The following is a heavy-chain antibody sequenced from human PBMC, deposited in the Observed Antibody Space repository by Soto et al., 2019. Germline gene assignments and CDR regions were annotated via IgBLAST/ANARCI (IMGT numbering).Heavy chain of an antibody. CDR2: IYSSGNT. V-gene: IGHV4-61*01. J-gene: IGHJ4*02. Sequence: SETLSLTCTVSGESISNPHYHWSWLRQTPGKGLEWIGYIYSSGNTNYNPSLQSRVTMSVDTSKNQFSLKLSSVTAADTAVYYCARLACSTTRCFTYFDYWGQGALVTVSS. CDR3: ARLACSTTRCFTYFDY. D-gene: IGHD2-2*02. CDR1: GESISNPHYH.